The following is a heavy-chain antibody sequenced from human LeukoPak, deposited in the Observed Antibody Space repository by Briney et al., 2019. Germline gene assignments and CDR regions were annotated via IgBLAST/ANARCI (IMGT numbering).Heavy chain of an antibody. CDR3: ARGDRDPSRPDY. V-gene: IGHV4-59*01. CDR1: GGSISTYY. CDR2: VYYTGST. J-gene: IGHJ4*02. Sequence: SETLSLTCTVSGGSISTYYWSWIRQTPGKGLECIGYVYYTGSTNSNPSLKSRVTISVDTSKNQVSLRLTSVTAADTAVYYCARGDRDPSRPDYWGQGTLVTVSS. D-gene: IGHD1-26*01.